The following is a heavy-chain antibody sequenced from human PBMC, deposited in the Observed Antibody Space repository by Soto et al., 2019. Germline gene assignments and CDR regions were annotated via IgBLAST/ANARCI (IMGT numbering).Heavy chain of an antibody. V-gene: IGHV6-1*01. CDR2: TYYRSRWYS. J-gene: IGHJ4*02. CDR1: GDSVSSNGAA. Sequence: SQTLSLTCAISGDSVSSNGAAWNWIRQSPSRGLEWLGRTYYRSRWYSDYAPSVKSRITVNPDTSQNQFSLQLNSVTPEDTAIYSCARETPGFHSAFDFWGQGTPVTVYS. D-gene: IGHD4-4*01. CDR3: ARETPGFHSAFDF.